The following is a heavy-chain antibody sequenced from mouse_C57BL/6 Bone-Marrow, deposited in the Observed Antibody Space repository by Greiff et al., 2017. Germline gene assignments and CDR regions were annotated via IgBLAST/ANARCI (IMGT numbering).Heavy chain of an antibody. CDR3: AKNGILPFAY. J-gene: IGHJ3*01. V-gene: IGHV2-5*01. Sequence: QVQLKESGPGLVQPSQSLSISCTVSGFSLTSYGVHWVRQSPGKGLEWLGVIWRGGSTDYNAAFMSRLGITKDNSKSQVFFKMNSLQADDTAIYCCAKNGILPFAYWGQGTLVTVSA. CDR2: IWRGGST. D-gene: IGHD4-1*01. CDR1: GFSLTSYG.